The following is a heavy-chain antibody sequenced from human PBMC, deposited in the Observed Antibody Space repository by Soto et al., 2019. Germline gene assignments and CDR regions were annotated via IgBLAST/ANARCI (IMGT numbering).Heavy chain of an antibody. J-gene: IGHJ4*02. Sequence: QVQLVESGGGVVQPGRSLRLSCAASGFTFSSYGMHWVRQAPGKGLEWVAVISHDGSNKYYADSVKGRFTISRDNSKNTLYLQMNSLRAEDTAVYYCAKDHSSSWYFDYWGQGTLVTVSS. CDR3: AKDHSSSWYFDY. D-gene: IGHD6-13*01. CDR2: ISHDGSNK. V-gene: IGHV3-30*18. CDR1: GFTFSSYG.